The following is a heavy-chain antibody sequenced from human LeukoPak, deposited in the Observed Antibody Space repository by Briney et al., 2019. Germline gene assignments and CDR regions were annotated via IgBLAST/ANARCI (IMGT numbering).Heavy chain of an antibody. CDR2: MNPNSGNT. Sequence: ASVKVSCKASGYTFTSYDINWVRQATGQGLEWMGWMNPNSGNTGYAQKFQGRVTMTRNTSISTAYMELSSLRSEDTAVYYCARVVGYDSSGYFFVYYYYMDVWGKGTTVTVSS. D-gene: IGHD3-22*01. CDR1: GYTFTSYD. J-gene: IGHJ6*03. V-gene: IGHV1-8*01. CDR3: ARVVGYDSSGYFFVYYYYMDV.